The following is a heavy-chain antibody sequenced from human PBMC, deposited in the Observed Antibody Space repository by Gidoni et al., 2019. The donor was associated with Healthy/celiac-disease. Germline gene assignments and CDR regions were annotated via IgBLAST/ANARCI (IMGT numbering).Heavy chain of an antibody. CDR1: GFTFSSYC. V-gene: IGHV3-7*01. CDR2: IKQDGSEK. D-gene: IGHD1-7*01. J-gene: IGHJ6*02. CDR3: ARDCPGTTMYYYYYYGMDV. Sequence: EVQLVESGGGLVQPGGSLRLSCAASGFTFSSYCMSWVRQAPGKGLEGVANIKQDGSEKYYVDSVKGRFTISRDNAKNSLYLQMNSLRAEDTAVYYCARDCPGTTMYYYYYYGMDVWGQGTTVTVSS.